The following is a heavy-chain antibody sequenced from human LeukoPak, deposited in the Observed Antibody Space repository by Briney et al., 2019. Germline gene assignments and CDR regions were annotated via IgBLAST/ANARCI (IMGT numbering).Heavy chain of an antibody. CDR1: GFAFSNYA. D-gene: IGHD3-16*01. CDR3: ANGRYANSPFDY. Sequence: PGRPLRLSCAASGFAFSNYAMHWVRKAPGKGLEWVAVVSYDGTNTYYGASVKGRFTISRDNSRNTLYLQMNNLKTEDTALYYCANGRYANSPFDYWGQGTLVTVSS. J-gene: IGHJ4*02. V-gene: IGHV3-30*04. CDR2: VSYDGTNT.